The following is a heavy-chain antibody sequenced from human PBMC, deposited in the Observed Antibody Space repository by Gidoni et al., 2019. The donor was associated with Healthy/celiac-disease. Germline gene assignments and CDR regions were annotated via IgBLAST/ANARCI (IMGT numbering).Heavy chain of an antibody. J-gene: IGHJ4*02. D-gene: IGHD3-16*01. CDR3: GRGSSSFGGVIDY. Sequence: QVQLQESRPGLAKPPQTLSLTCTVSGGSISSGSSSWSWIRQPAGKGLECIGRIYTSGSPNYNPSLKSRVTISVDTSKNQFSLKLSSVTAAETAVYYCGRGSSSFGGVIDYWGQGTLVTVSS. CDR1: GGSISSGSSS. CDR2: IYTSGSP. V-gene: IGHV4-61*02.